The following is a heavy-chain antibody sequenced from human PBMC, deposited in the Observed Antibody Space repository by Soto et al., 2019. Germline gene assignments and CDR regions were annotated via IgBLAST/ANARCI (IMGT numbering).Heavy chain of an antibody. CDR2: ISGSGGST. CDR1: GFTFSSYA. Sequence: GGSLRLSCAASGFTFSSYAMSWVRQAPGKGLEWVSAISGSGGSTHYADSVKGRFTISRDNSKNTLYLQMNSLRAEDTAVYYCAKVGLYCSGGSCYSARGYYCGMDVWGQGTTVTVSS. CDR3: AKVGLYCSGGSCYSARGYYCGMDV. V-gene: IGHV3-23*01. D-gene: IGHD2-15*01. J-gene: IGHJ6*02.